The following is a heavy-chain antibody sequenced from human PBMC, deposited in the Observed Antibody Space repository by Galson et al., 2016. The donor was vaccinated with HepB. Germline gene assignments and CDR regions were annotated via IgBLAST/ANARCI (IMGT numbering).Heavy chain of an antibody. J-gene: IGHJ4*02. CDR2: IYYSGST. CDR3: ARERGSYLG. CDR1: GGSVNSDSYY. V-gene: IGHV4-61*01. D-gene: IGHD1-26*01. Sequence: ETLSLTCTVSGGSVNSDSYYWSWVRQSPGKGLEWIGYIYYSGSTNYSPSLKSRVTISLDTSKNQFSLRLRSVTAADTAIYYCARERGSYLGRGQGTLVTVSS.